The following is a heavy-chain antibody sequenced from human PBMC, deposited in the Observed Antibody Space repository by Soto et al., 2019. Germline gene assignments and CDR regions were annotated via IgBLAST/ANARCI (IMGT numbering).Heavy chain of an antibody. V-gene: IGHV4-34*01. D-gene: IGHD3-3*01. CDR2: IDHSGYT. J-gene: IGHJ5*02. CDR1: GGSFSGYY. Sequence: SETLSLTCAGYGGSFSGYYWNWIRQPPGKGLEWIGEIDHSGYTNYNPSLKSRVTISVDTSKNQFSLRLTSVTAADTAVYYCARVRDWFDPWGQGTLVTVSS. CDR3: ARVRDWFDP.